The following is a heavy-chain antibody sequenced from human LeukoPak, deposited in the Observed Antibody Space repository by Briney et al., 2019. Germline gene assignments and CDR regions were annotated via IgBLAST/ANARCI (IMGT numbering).Heavy chain of an antibody. J-gene: IGHJ6*03. V-gene: IGHV3-7*03. D-gene: IGHD3-3*01. Sequence: GGSLRLSCAASGFTFSSYWMSWVRQAPGKGLEWVANIKQDGSEKYYVDSVKGRFTISRDNAKNSLYLQMNSLRAEDTAVYYCAKTGDFWSGFSRYYYYMDVWGKGTRSPSP. CDR2: IKQDGSEK. CDR1: GFTFSSYW. CDR3: AKTGDFWSGFSRYYYYMDV.